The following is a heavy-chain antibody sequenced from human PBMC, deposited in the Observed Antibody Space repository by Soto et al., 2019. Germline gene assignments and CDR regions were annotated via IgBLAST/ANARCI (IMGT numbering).Heavy chain of an antibody. CDR2: IGPYKSST. CDR1: GYSFVTYG. J-gene: IGHJ4*02. Sequence: GPEMQKPGASVRVSCKTSGYSFVTYGISWVRQAPGQGPEWVAWIGPYKSSTRYSERLQGRATLSTDMHATTVYMELRSLGPDDTAVYYCARDVQHWCDYPTGGYDYWGQGTLVSVSA. D-gene: IGHD2-8*02. CDR3: ARDVQHWCDYPTGGYDY. V-gene: IGHV1-18*04.